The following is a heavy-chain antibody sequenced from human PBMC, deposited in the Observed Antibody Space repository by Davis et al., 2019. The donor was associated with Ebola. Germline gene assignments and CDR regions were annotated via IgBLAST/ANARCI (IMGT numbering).Heavy chain of an antibody. D-gene: IGHD5-18*01. Sequence: GESLKISCAASGFTFSSYGMHWVRQAPGKGLEWVSYISSSGSTIYYADSVKGRFTISRDNAKNSLYLQMNSLRAEDTAVYYCARETVYSYGYGYYGMDVWGQGTTVTVSS. J-gene: IGHJ6*02. CDR1: GFTFSSYG. CDR2: ISSSGSTI. V-gene: IGHV3-48*04. CDR3: ARETVYSYGYGYYGMDV.